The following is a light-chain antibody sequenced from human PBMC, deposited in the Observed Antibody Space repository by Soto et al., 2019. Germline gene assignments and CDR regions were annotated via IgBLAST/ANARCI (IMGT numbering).Light chain of an antibody. CDR1: SSDVGGYNY. Sequence: QSALTQPASVSGSPGQSITISCTGTSSDVGGYNYVSCYQQHPGKAPKLMIYDVSNRPSGVSNRFSGSKSGNTASLTISGLQAEDEADYYCSSYTSSSTLVVGGGTKLTVL. V-gene: IGLV2-14*01. J-gene: IGLJ2*01. CDR3: SSYTSSSTLV. CDR2: DVS.